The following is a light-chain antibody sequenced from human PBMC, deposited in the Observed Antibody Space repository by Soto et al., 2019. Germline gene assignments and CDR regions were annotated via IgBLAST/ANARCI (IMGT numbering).Light chain of an antibody. CDR1: QSVSSSY. CDR3: QQYGSSPGT. CDR2: GAS. V-gene: IGKV3-20*01. J-gene: IGKJ1*01. Sequence: EIVLTQSPGTLSLSPGERATLSCRASQSVSSSYLAWYQQKPGQAPRVLIYGASSRATCIPDRFSGSGSGTDFPLTISRLAPEDFAVYFCQQYGSSPGTFGPGTKVEIK.